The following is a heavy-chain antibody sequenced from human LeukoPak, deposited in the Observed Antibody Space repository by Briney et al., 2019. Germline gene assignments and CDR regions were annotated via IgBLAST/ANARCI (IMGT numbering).Heavy chain of an antibody. CDR1: GFTFSSYG. D-gene: IGHD5-12*01. Sequence: GGSLRLSCAAPGFTFSSYGMSWVRRAPGKGPEWVSGISGSGGNTYYADSVKGRFTISRDNSQNTLYLQMNTLRAEDTAVYYCAKVVSGYRFDYWGQGTLVTVSS. V-gene: IGHV3-23*01. J-gene: IGHJ4*02. CDR2: ISGSGGNT. CDR3: AKVVSGYRFDY.